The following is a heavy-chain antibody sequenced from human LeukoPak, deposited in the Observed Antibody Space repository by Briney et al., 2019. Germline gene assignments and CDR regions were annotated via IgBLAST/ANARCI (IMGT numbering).Heavy chain of an antibody. J-gene: IGHJ6*02. CDR3: ARGGKDDTYYDFWTGNYYYYYGMDV. D-gene: IGHD3-3*01. CDR2: ISAYNGNT. CDR1: GYTFTSYG. Sequence: GASVKVSCKASGYTFTSYGISWVRQAPGQGLEWMGWISAYNGNTNYAQKLQGRVTMTTDTSTSTAYMELRSLRSDDTAVYYCARGGKDDTYYDFWTGNYYYYYGMDVWGQGTTVTVSS. V-gene: IGHV1-18*01.